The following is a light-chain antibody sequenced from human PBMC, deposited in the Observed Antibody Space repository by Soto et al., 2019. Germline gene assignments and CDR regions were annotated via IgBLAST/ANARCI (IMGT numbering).Light chain of an antibody. Sequence: EIVMTQSPATLSMSPCERATLSVRASQNIISNLAWYQQKPGQAPRLLISGASTGATGIPARFSGSGSGTEFTLTINSLQSEDSAVYYCQQYHTWPVTFGGGTKVDIK. V-gene: IGKV3-15*01. CDR1: QNIISN. J-gene: IGKJ4*01. CDR3: QQYHTWPVT. CDR2: GAS.